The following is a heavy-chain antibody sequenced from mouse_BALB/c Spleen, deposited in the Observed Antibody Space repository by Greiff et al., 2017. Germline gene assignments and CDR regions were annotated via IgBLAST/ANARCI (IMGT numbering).Heavy chain of an antibody. J-gene: IGHJ1*01. CDR2: INPSTGYT. V-gene: IGHV1-7*01. CDR3: ARFDYDDGDWYFDV. Sequence: VQLQQSGAELAKPGASVKMSCKASGYTFTSYWMHWVKQRPGQGLEWIGYINPSTGYTEYNQKFKDKATLTADKSSSTAYMQLSSLTSEDSAVYYCARFDYDDGDWYFDVWGAGTTVTVSS. CDR1: GYTFTSYW. D-gene: IGHD2-4*01.